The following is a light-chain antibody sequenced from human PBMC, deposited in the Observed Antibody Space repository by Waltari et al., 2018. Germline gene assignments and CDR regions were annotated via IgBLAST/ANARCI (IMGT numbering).Light chain of an antibody. CDR2: DVF. CDR3: SSYTSSSTYIV. J-gene: IGLJ3*02. CDR1: SSDIGSYDF. V-gene: IGLV2-14*01. Sequence: QSALTQPASVSGSPGQSITISCTGTSSDIGSYDFVSWYQQHPGKAPKLMMYDVFKWPSAVSGRFSGSKSGNTASLTISGLQADDEADYYCSSYTSSSTYIVFGGGTKLTVL.